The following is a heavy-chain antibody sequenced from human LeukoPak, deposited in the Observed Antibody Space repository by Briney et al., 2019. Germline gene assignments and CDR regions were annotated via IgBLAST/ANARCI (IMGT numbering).Heavy chain of an antibody. V-gene: IGHV4-61*01. CDR3: ARGRSYGFDFDS. CDR2: KYYSGST. Sequence: PSETLSLTCDVSGVSINTCCYYWIWIRQPPGKGLEWIGYKYYSGSTRYNSSLRSRLTISLDSSKNQFSLGLTSVTAADTAVYYCARGRSYGFDFDSWGPGTLVIVSS. CDR1: GVSINTCCYY. J-gene: IGHJ4*02. D-gene: IGHD5-18*01.